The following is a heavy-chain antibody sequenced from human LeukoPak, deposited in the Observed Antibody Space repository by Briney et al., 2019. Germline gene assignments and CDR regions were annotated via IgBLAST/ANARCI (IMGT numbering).Heavy chain of an antibody. J-gene: IGHJ4*02. CDR3: ARRDGPADYYFDY. V-gene: IGHV5-51*01. CDR1: GFTFTSYW. Sequence: GGSLRLSCAASGFTFTSYWIGWVRQMPGKGLEWMGIIYPGDSDTRYSPSFQGQVTISADKSISTAYLQWSSLKASDTAMYYCARRDGPADYYFDYWGRGTLVTVSS. D-gene: IGHD5-24*01. CDR2: IYPGDSDT.